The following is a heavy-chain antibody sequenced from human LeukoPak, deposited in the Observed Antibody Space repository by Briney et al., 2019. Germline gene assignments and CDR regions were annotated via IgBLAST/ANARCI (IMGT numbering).Heavy chain of an antibody. CDR1: GFTFSSYA. D-gene: IGHD3-16*02. CDR2: ISGSGGST. J-gene: IGHJ4*01. V-gene: IGHV3-23*01. CDR3: AKGSITFGGVIVQPFDY. Sequence: GGSLRLSCAAAGFTFSSYAMSWVRQAPGKGLEWVSAISGSGGSTYYADSVKGRFTIPRDNSKNTLYLQINSLRAEDTAVYYCAKGSITFGGVIVQPFDYWGHGTLVTVSS.